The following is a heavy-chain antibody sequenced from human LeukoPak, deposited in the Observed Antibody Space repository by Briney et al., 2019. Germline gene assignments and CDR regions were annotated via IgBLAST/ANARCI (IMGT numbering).Heavy chain of an antibody. CDR2: INWNSGSI. D-gene: IGHD6-6*01. CDR1: GFSFNEYA. Sequence: GRSLRLSCAASGFSFNEYAMHWVRQAPGKGLEWVSGINWNSGSIGYADSVKGRFTISRDNAKNSLYLQMNSLRVEDTAVYYCASSRYSSSSNFDYWGQGTLATVAS. V-gene: IGHV3-9*01. J-gene: IGHJ4*02. CDR3: ASSRYSSSSNFDY.